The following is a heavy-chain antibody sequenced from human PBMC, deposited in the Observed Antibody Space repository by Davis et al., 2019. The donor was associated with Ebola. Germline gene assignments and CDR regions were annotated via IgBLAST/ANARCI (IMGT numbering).Heavy chain of an antibody. CDR1: GFILNDFW. V-gene: IGHV3-74*01. CDR3: ARNFDL. CDR2: IKRNGRTT. Sequence: GESLKISCAASGFILNDFWMHWVRQAPGKGLVWVSHIKRNGRTTDYADPVRGRFTISRDNAKNTRYLQMNSLRAEDTAVYYCARNFDLWGRGTLVTVSS. J-gene: IGHJ2*01.